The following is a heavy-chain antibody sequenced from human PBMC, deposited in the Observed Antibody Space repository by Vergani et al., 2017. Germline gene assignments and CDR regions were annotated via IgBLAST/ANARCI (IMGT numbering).Heavy chain of an antibody. V-gene: IGHV4-59*08. Sequence: QVQLQESGPGLVKPSETLYLTCTVSGGSISSYYLSWIRQPPGKGLEWIWYIYYSGRTNYNPSLKSRVTISVDTSKTQFSLKLSSVTVADTAVYYWARLRGYCSSTSCQRGWFDPWGQGTLVTVSS. CDR1: GGSISSYY. CDR2: IYYSGRT. D-gene: IGHD2-2*01. J-gene: IGHJ5*02. CDR3: ARLRGYCSSTSCQRGWFDP.